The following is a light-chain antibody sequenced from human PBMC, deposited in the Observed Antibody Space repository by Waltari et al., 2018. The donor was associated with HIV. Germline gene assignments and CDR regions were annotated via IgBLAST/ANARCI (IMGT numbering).Light chain of an antibody. CDR2: ENN. J-gene: IGLJ2*01. Sequence: QSVLTQPPSVSAAPGQKVNISCSGSSSNIGNNYVSWYQQLPGTAPKLLSAENNKRPSGIPDRVAGSKSGTSATLGITGLQTGDEADYYCGTWDSSLSAGVFGGGTKLTVL. CDR1: SSNIGNNY. V-gene: IGLV1-51*02. CDR3: GTWDSSLSAGV.